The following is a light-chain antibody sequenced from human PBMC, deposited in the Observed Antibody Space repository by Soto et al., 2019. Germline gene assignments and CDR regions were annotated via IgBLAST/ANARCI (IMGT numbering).Light chain of an antibody. CDR3: SSYTGGSTVV. CDR1: SSDIGDYNY. V-gene: IGLV2-14*01. J-gene: IGLJ2*01. Sequence: QSALAQPASVSGSPGQSIAISCTGTSSDIGDYNYVSWYQQHPGKAPKLMIFDVSNRPSGVSNRFSGSMSGNTASLTISGXXXXXXXDYYCSSYTGGSTVVFGGGTKLTVL. CDR2: DVS.